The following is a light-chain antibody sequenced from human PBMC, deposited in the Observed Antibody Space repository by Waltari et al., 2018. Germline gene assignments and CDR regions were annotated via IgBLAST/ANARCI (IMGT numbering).Light chain of an antibody. CDR2: SNN. V-gene: IGLV1-44*01. CDR3: AAWDDSLNGWV. Sequence: QSVLTQPPSASGTPGPRVTISCSGSSSNLGSNPVNWYQQPPGPAPKLLIYSNNQRPAGVPDRFSGSKSGTSASLAISGLQSEDEADYYCAAWDDSLNGWVFGGGTKLTVL. J-gene: IGLJ3*02. CDR1: SSNLGSNP.